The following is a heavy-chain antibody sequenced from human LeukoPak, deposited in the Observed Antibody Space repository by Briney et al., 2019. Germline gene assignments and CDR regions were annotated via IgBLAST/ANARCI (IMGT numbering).Heavy chain of an antibody. J-gene: IGHJ6*02. V-gene: IGHV3-21*01. D-gene: IGHD6-13*01. CDR2: ISSSSSYI. CDR1: GFTFSSYS. CDR3: ARELGSIAEYYYGMDV. Sequence: GGSLRLSCAASGFTFSSYSMNWVRQAPGKGLEWVSSISSSSSYIYYADSVKGRFTISRDNAKNSLYLQMNSLRAEDTAVYYCARELGSIAEYYYGMDVWGQGTTVTVSS.